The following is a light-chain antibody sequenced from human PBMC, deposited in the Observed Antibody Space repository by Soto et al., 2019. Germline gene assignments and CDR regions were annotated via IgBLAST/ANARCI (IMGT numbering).Light chain of an antibody. V-gene: IGKV3-20*01. CDR3: HHYGVSPRFT. J-gene: IGKJ3*01. CDR1: QTINSNY. Sequence: EIVLTQSPGTLSLSPGEGATLACRTSQTINSNYLAWYQQKVGQAPRLLIHGASSRATGIPDRFSGSGSGTDFTLTISKLEPEDSAVYYCHHYGVSPRFTFGPGTKVDI. CDR2: GAS.